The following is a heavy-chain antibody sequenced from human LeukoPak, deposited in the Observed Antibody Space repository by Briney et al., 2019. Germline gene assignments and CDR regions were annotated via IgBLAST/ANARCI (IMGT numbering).Heavy chain of an antibody. D-gene: IGHD3-22*01. CDR3: ARGSLNMIVVVITPI. Sequence: GGSLRLSCAASGFTFSSYSMNWVRQAPGKGLEWVSSISSSSSYIYYADSVKGRFTISRDNAKNSLYLQMNSLRAEDTAVYYCARGSLNMIVVVITPIWGQGTLVTVSS. V-gene: IGHV3-21*01. CDR1: GFTFSSYS. CDR2: ISSSSSYI. J-gene: IGHJ4*02.